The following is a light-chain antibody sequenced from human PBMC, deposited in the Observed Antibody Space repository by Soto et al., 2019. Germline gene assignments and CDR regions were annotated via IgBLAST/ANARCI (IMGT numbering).Light chain of an antibody. V-gene: IGLV2-14*01. CDR2: EVT. CDR3: SSYTSSNTLYV. CDR1: SSDVGSYNF. J-gene: IGLJ1*01. Sequence: QSALTQPASVSGSPGQPITISCTGTSSDVGSYNFVSWYQQHSGKAPKLMIYEVTTRPPGVSNRFSGSKSGNTASLTISGLQAEDEADYYCSSYTSSNTLYVFGTGTKVTVL.